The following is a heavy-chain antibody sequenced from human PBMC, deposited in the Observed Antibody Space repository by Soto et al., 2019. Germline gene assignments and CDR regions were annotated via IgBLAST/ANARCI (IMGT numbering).Heavy chain of an antibody. Sequence: PGGSLRLSCAASGCRFSDYYMDWVRQLPGMGLEWVGRTRNKANSYAAEYAPSVRGRFTISRHDSEDSMFLQLNSLKTEDTAVYYCARDTGGSYDFWGQGALVTVSS. CDR1: GCRFSDYY. CDR2: TRNKANSYAA. J-gene: IGHJ4*02. D-gene: IGHD1-26*01. V-gene: IGHV3-72*01. CDR3: ARDTGGSYDF.